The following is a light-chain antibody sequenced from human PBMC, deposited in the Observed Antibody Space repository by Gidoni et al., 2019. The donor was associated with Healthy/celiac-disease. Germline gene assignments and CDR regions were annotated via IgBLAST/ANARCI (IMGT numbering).Light chain of an antibody. CDR1: KSISSY. CDR2: AAS. V-gene: IGKV1-39*01. J-gene: IGKJ4*01. Sequence: DIQMTPSPSSLSASVGDRVTITCRASKSISSYLNWYQQKPGKAPKLLIYAASSLQSGVPSRFSGSGSGTDFTLTISSLQPEDFATYYCQQSYSTPLTFXGXTKVEIK. CDR3: QQSYSTPLT.